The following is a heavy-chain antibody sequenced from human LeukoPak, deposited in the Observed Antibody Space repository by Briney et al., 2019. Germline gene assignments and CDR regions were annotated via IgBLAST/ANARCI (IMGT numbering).Heavy chain of an antibody. CDR2: ISYDGSNK. Sequence: PGGSLRLSCAASGFTFSSYGMHWVRHAPGKGLEWVAVISYDGSNKYYSDSVKGRFTISRDNSKNTLYLQMNSLRAEDTAVYYCAKDRKLVVTAFDLWGRGTLVTVSS. D-gene: IGHD2-21*02. CDR1: GFTFSSYG. J-gene: IGHJ2*01. CDR3: AKDRKLVVTAFDL. V-gene: IGHV3-30*12.